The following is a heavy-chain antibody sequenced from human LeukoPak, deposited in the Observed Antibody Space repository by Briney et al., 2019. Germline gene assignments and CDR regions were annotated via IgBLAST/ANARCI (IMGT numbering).Heavy chain of an antibody. D-gene: IGHD3-3*01. V-gene: IGHV1-2*02. J-gene: IGHJ4*02. CDR3: ARDSVDTIFGVVIFGFDY. CDR1: GYTFTGYY. Sequence: ASVKVSCKASGYTFTGYYMHWVRQAPGQGLEWMGWINPNSGGTNYAQKFQGRVTMTRDTSISTAYMELSRLRSDDTAVYYCARDSVDTIFGVVIFGFDYWGQGTLATVSS. CDR2: INPNSGGT.